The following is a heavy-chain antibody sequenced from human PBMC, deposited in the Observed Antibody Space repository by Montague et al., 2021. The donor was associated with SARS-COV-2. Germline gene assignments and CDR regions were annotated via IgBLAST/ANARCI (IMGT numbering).Heavy chain of an antibody. Sequence: CAISGDSVSSNSAAWNWIRQSPSRGLEWLGRTYYRSKWYNDYAVSVKSRITINPDTSKNQFSLQLNSVTPEDTAVYYCARDDPYCTNGVCYTGNWFDPLGPGRPGHRLV. CDR3: ARDDPYCTNGVCYTGNWFDP. CDR2: TYYRSKWYN. CDR1: GDSVSSNSAA. D-gene: IGHD2-8*01. J-gene: IGHJ5*02. V-gene: IGHV6-1*01.